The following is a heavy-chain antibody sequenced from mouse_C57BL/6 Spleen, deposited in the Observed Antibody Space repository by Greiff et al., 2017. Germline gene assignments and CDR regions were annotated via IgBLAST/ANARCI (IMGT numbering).Heavy chain of an antibody. J-gene: IGHJ3*01. CDR3: SYYYGSSFAWFAY. V-gene: IGHV6-6*01. CDR1: GFTFSDAW. Sequence: EVQLVESGGGLVQPGGSMKLSCAASGFTFSDAWMDWVRQSPEKGLEWVAEIRNKANNHATYYAESVKGRFTISRDDSKSSVYLQMNSLRAEDTGIYYCSYYYGSSFAWFAYWGQGTLVTVSA. CDR2: IRNKANNHAT. D-gene: IGHD1-1*01.